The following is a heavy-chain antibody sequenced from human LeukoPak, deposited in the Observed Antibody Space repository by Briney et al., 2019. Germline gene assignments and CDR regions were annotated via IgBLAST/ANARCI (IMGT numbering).Heavy chain of an antibody. CDR3: ATLTVASTFDY. Sequence: GGSLRRSCAASEFAFSVYEMYWVRQAPGKGLEWVSYISSSGDTRYYADSVKGRFTISRDNAKNSLYLQMSSLRAEDTAVYYCATLTVASTFDYWVQGALVTVSS. CDR1: EFAFSVYE. D-gene: IGHD6-19*01. J-gene: IGHJ4*02. CDR2: ISSSGDTR. V-gene: IGHV3-48*03.